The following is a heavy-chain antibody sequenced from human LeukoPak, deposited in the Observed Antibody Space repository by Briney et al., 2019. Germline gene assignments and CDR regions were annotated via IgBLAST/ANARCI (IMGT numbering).Heavy chain of an antibody. V-gene: IGHV4-34*01. CDR3: ARGLYYYDSSGYYFDY. J-gene: IGHJ4*02. CDR2: INHSGST. D-gene: IGHD3-22*01. CDR1: GGSFSGYY. Sequence: SETLSLTCAVYGGSFSGYYWSWIRQPPGKGLEWIGEINHSGSTNYNPSLKSRVTISVDSSKNQFSLKLSSVTAADTAVYYCARGLYYYDSSGYYFDYWGEGTLVTVSS.